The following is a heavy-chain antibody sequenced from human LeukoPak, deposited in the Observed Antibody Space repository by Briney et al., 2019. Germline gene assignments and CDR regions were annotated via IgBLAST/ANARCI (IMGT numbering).Heavy chain of an antibody. CDR3: ARKAVYAMLTRPFDY. V-gene: IGHV4-34*01. Sequence: PSETLSLTCAVYGGSFSGYYWSWIRQPPGKGLEWIGEINHSGSTNYKPSLKSRVTISVDTSKNQFSLKLSSVTAADTAVYYCARKAVYAMLTRPFDYWGQGTLVTVSS. CDR2: INHSGST. D-gene: IGHD2-8*01. CDR1: GGSFSGYY. J-gene: IGHJ4*02.